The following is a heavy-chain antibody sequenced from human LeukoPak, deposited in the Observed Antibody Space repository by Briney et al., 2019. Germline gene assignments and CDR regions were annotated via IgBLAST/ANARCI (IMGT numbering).Heavy chain of an antibody. J-gene: IGHJ5*02. CDR2: IYYGGST. CDR1: GGSISSSSYY. V-gene: IGHV4-39*01. CDR3: ARHSGLRSPFDP. Sequence: SETLSLTCTVSGGSISSSSYYWGWIRQPPAKGLEWIGSIYYGGSTYYNPSLKSRITISVDMSKNQFSLKLSSVTAADTALYYCARHSGLRSPFDPWGQGTLVTVTS. D-gene: IGHD3-3*01.